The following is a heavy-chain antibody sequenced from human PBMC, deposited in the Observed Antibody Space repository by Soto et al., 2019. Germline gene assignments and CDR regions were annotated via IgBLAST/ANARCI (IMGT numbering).Heavy chain of an antibody. V-gene: IGHV3-30*18. D-gene: IGHD1-26*01. Sequence: PGGSLRLSCAASGFTFSTYAMHWVRQAPGKGLEWVAMISKDGNDQYYADSVKGRFTVSRDNSKNTVSLQMHSLRPEDTVFFYCAKDRWEFTRYFDSWGQGTLVTVPQ. CDR2: ISKDGNDQ. CDR1: GFTFSTYA. J-gene: IGHJ4*02. CDR3: AKDRWEFTRYFDS.